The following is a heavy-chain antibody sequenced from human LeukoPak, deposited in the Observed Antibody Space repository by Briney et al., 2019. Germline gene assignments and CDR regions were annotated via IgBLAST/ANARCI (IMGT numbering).Heavy chain of an antibody. CDR1: GGSISSYY. Sequence: SETLPLTCTVSGGSISSYYWSWIRQPPGKGLEWIGYIYNSGSTSYNPSLKSRVTMSGDTSKNQFSLRLSSVTAADTAVYYCALSRGGYYDSRSPSWAFDIWGQGTMVTVSS. V-gene: IGHV4-59*01. J-gene: IGHJ3*02. CDR3: ALSRGGYYDSRSPSWAFDI. CDR2: IYNSGST. D-gene: IGHD3-22*01.